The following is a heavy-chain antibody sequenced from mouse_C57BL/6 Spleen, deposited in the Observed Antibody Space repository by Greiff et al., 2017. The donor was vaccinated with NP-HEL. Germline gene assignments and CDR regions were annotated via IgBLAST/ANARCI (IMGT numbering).Heavy chain of an antibody. J-gene: IGHJ4*01. V-gene: IGHV1-55*01. CDR2: IYPGSGST. CDR1: GYTFTSYW. D-gene: IGHD1-1*01. CDR3: ARSFYYYGSRDYAMDY. Sequence: VQLQQPWAELVKPGASVKMSCKASGYTFTSYWITWVKQRPGQGLEWIGDIYPGSGSTNYNEKFKSKATLTVDTSSSTAYMQLSSLTSEDSAVYYCARSFYYYGSRDYAMDYWGQGTSVTVSS.